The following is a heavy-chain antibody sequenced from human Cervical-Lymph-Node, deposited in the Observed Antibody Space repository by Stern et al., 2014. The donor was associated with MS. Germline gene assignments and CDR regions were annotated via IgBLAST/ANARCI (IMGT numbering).Heavy chain of an antibody. V-gene: IGHV3-30*01. CDR2: ISYDGSNE. Sequence: QVQLVESGGGVVQPGRSLRLSCAASGFGFSSYAMHWVRQAPGKGLERVAVISYDGSNEYYADSVKGRFTISRDNSKNTMYLQMNSLRVEDTAVYFCARGLQEGGTYFQHWGQGTLVTVSS. J-gene: IGHJ1*01. CDR1: GFGFSSYA. CDR3: ARGLQEGGTYFQH. D-gene: IGHD1-1*01.